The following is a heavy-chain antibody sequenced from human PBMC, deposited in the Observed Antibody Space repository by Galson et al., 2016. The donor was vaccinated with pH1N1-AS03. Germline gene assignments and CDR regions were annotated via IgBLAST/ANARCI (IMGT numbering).Heavy chain of an antibody. V-gene: IGHV3-7*01. J-gene: IGHJ4*02. CDR1: GFTFNRHA. Sequence: SLRLSCAASGFTFNRHATHWVRQAPGKGLEWVANIKQDGSEKYYVDSVKGRFTISRDNAKNSVYLQMNSLRAEDTAVYYCAREIGGAGSYWGQGTLVTVSS. CDR2: IKQDGSEK. CDR3: AREIGGAGSY. D-gene: IGHD6-13*01.